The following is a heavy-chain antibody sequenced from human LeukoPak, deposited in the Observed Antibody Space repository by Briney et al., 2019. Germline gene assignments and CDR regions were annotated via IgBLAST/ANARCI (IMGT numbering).Heavy chain of an antibody. Sequence: SETLSLTCAVSGGSISSSNWWSWVRQPPGKGLEWIGEIYHSGSTNYNPSLKSRVTISVDKSKNQFSLKLSSVTAADTAVYYCARDRGRVWGSYRSAVAFDIWGQGTMVTVPS. CDR1: GGSISSSNW. D-gene: IGHD3-16*02. J-gene: IGHJ3*02. V-gene: IGHV4-4*02. CDR2: IYHSGST. CDR3: ARDRGRVWGSYRSAVAFDI.